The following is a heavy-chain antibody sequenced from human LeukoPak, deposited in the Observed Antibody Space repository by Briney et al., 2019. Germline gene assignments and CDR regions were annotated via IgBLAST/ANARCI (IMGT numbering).Heavy chain of an antibody. CDR1: GFTFSSYG. V-gene: IGHV3-30*18. CDR3: AKDYIDY. Sequence: GGSLRLSCAASGFTFSSYGMHWVRQAPGKGLEWVAVISYDGSNKYYADSVKGRFTISRDNSKNTLNLQMNSLRAEDTAVYYCAKDYIDYWGQGTLVTVSS. J-gene: IGHJ4*02. CDR2: ISYDGSNK.